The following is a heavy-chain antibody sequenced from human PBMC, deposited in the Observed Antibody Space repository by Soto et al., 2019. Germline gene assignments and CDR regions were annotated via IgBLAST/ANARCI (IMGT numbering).Heavy chain of an antibody. CDR3: ARDVESYDSPRFDP. V-gene: IGHV4-59*01. J-gene: IGHJ5*02. D-gene: IGHD3-9*01. CDR1: GGSISSYY. Sequence: LSLACTVSGGSISSYYWSWIRQPPGKGLEWIGYIYYSGSTNYNPSLKSRVTISVDTSKNQFSLKLSSVTAADTAVYYCARDVESYDSPRFDPWGQGTLVTVSS. CDR2: IYYSGST.